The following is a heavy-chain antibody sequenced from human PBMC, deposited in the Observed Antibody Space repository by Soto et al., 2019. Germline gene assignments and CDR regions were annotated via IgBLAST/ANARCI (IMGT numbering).Heavy chain of an antibody. CDR1: GYTFTSYY. J-gene: IGHJ4*02. CDR2: INPSGGST. D-gene: IGHD1-26*01. Sequence: QVQLVQSGAEVKKPGASVKVSCKASGYTFTSYYMHWVRQAPGQGLEWMGIINPSGGSTSYAQKFQGRVTMTRDTSTSTVYRELSSLRSEDTAVYYCARDYFSGVSGSYSTLDYWGQGTLVTVSS. V-gene: IGHV1-46*01. CDR3: ARDYFSGVSGSYSTLDY.